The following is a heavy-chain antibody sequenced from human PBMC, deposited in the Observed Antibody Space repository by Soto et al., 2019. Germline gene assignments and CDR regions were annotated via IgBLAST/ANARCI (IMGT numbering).Heavy chain of an antibody. Sequence: SETLSLTCTVSGGSISSYYWSWIRQPPGEGLEWIGRIYYNGATKYNPSLEGRATISVDTSKNQVSLKLSSVTAADSAVYFCARRAVELSTIREDNWFDPWGLGTLVTVSS. CDR1: GGSISSYY. CDR3: ARRAVELSTIREDNWFDP. J-gene: IGHJ5*02. V-gene: IGHV4-59*01. CDR2: IYYNGAT. D-gene: IGHD1-7*01.